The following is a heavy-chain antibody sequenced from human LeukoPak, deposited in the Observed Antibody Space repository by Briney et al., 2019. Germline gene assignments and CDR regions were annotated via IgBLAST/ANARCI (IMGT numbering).Heavy chain of an antibody. J-gene: IGHJ4*02. CDR3: ARRYSYGYYFDY. D-gene: IGHD5-18*01. Sequence: SETLSLTCTVSGGSISSYYWSWIWQPPGKGLEWIGYIYYSGSTNYNPSLKSRVTISVDTSKNQFSLKLSSVTAADTAVYYCARRYSYGYYFDYWGQGTLVTVSS. CDR1: GGSISSYY. CDR2: IYYSGST. V-gene: IGHV4-59*01.